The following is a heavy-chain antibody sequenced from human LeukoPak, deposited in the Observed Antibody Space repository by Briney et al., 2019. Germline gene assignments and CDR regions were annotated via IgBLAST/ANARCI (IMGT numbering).Heavy chain of an antibody. D-gene: IGHD6-6*01. V-gene: IGHV1-18*04. Sequence: GASVKVSCKTSGYTFTSYYMHWVRQAPGQGLEWMGWISAYNGNTNYAQKLQGRVTMTTDTSTSTAYMELRSLRSDDTAVYYCARAIRIAARPVVWGQGTLVTVSS. CDR1: GYTFTSYY. CDR2: ISAYNGNT. CDR3: ARAIRIAARPVV. J-gene: IGHJ4*02.